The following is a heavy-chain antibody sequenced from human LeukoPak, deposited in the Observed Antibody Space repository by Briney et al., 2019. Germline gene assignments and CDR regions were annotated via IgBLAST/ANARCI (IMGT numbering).Heavy chain of an antibody. V-gene: IGHV4-34*01. J-gene: IGHJ4*02. CDR2: INHGGSA. D-gene: IGHD3-16*01. CDR1: GGSLSGYY. Sequence: SETLSLTCAVYGGSLSGYYWSWIRQPPGKGLEWIGQINHGGSANYNPSLKSRVAMSVDTFKNQFSLELRSVTAADTAVYYCAPPSDVNWGQGTLVTVSS. CDR3: APPSDVN.